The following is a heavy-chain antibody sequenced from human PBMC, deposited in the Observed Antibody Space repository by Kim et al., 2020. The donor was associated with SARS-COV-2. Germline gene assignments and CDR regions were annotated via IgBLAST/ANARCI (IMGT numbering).Heavy chain of an antibody. CDR2: IIPIFGTA. Sequence: SVKVSCKASGGTFSSYAISWVRQAPGQGLEWMGGIIPIFGTANYAQKFQGRVTITADESTSTAYMELSSLRSEDTAVYYCAGYTESRITMVRGVTGMDVWGQGTTVTVSS. J-gene: IGHJ6*02. CDR3: AGYTESRITMVRGVTGMDV. D-gene: IGHD3-10*01. V-gene: IGHV1-69*13. CDR1: GGTFSSYA.